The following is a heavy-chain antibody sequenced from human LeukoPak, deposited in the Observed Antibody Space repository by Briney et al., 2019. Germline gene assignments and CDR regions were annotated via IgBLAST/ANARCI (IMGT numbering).Heavy chain of an antibody. CDR3: ARDNFGLDY. D-gene: IGHD1-20*01. CDR1: GFTFSRNN. CDR2: ISYNGRNE. J-gene: IGHJ4*01. Sequence: PGRSLRLSCAASGFTFSRNNMHLVRQAPGKGLEWVTSISYNGRNEYYADSVKGRFTISRDNSKNTLYLQINSLRTEDTAVYYCARDNFGLDYWGHGTLVTVSS. V-gene: IGHV3-30*04.